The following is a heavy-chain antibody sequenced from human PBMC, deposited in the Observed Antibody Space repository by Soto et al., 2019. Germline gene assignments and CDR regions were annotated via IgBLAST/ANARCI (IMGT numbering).Heavy chain of an antibody. CDR1: GGSFSGYY. Sequence: PSETLSLTCAVYGGSFSGYYWSWIRQPPGKGLEWIGEINHSGSTNYNPSLKSRVTISVDTSKNQFSLKLSSVTAADTAVYYCARTGYSSSIDYWGQRTLVTVSS. D-gene: IGHD6-6*01. CDR2: INHSGST. V-gene: IGHV4-34*01. CDR3: ARTGYSSSIDY. J-gene: IGHJ4*02.